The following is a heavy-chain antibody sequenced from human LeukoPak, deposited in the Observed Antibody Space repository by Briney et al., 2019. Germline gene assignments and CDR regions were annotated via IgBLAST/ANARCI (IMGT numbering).Heavy chain of an antibody. J-gene: IGHJ4*02. CDR3: ARRSPRTTENYFDN. Sequence: SETLSLTCTVSGGSISSYYWGWIRLPPGKGLEWIGHIYSSGSTFYSPSLRSRLTISVDTSKNQFSLKVTSVTAADTATYFCARRSPRTTENYFDNWGQGTLVTVSS. D-gene: IGHD4-17*01. V-gene: IGHV4-59*08. CDR1: GGSISSYY. CDR2: IYSSGST.